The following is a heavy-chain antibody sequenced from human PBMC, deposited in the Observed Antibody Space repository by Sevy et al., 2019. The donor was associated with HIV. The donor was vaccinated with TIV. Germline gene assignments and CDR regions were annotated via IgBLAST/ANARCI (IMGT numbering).Heavy chain of an antibody. CDR3: VRGGGSDQLGQAFDV. D-gene: IGHD7-27*01. CDR1: GYPFTGYG. CDR2: ISGYNGDT. Sequence: ASVKVSCKASGYPFTGYGISWVRQAPGQGLEWVAWISGYNGDTKYARRVQGRITMTTDTSTNLAYMDLRSLTSDDTAVYDCVRGGGSDQLGQAFDVWGQGTMVTVSS. V-gene: IGHV1-18*01. J-gene: IGHJ3*01.